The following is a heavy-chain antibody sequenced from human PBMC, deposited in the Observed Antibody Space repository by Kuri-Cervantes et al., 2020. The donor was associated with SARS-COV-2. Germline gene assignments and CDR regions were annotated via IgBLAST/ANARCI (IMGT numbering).Heavy chain of an antibody. CDR2: INPDGSYT. J-gene: IGHJ6*02. Sequence: GESLKISCAASGFTFSGHWIHWVRQAPGKGLVWVSRINPDGSYTNNADSVKGRFTISRDNAKNSLYLQMNSLRSEDTAVYYCASERVGAITENYYVMDVWGQGTTVTVSS. D-gene: IGHD1-26*01. CDR1: GFTFSGHW. V-gene: IGHV3-74*01. CDR3: ASERVGAITENYYVMDV.